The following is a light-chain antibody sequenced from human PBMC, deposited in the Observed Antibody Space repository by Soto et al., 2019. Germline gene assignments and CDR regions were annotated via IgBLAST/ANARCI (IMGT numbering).Light chain of an antibody. CDR1: QRISNW. J-gene: IGKJ2*01. CDR2: KAS. V-gene: IGKV1-5*03. Sequence: DIQMTQSPSTLSASVGDRVTITCRASQRISNWLAWYQQKPGKAPKLLIYKASSLESGVPSRFSGSGSGTEFTLTISSLQPDDFATYYCQQYNSYQYTFGQGTKLEIK. CDR3: QQYNSYQYT.